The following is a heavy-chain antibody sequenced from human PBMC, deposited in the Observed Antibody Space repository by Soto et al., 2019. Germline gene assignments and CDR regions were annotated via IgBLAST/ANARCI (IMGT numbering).Heavy chain of an antibody. J-gene: IGHJ4*02. CDR3: AKTHSGSYWCFAN. V-gene: IGHV3-23*01. CDR1: GFTFSSYA. CDR2: ISGSGGST. Sequence: LRLSCAASGFTFSSYAMSWVRQAPGKGLEWVSAISGSGGSTYYADSVKGRFTISRDNSKNTLYLQMNSLRAEDTAVYYCAKTHSGSYWCFANWGQGTLVTVSS. D-gene: IGHD1-26*01.